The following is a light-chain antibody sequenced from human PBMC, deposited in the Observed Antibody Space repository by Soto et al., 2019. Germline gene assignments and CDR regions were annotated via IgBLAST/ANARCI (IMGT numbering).Light chain of an antibody. J-gene: IGKJ1*01. Sequence: EIVLTQSPGTLSLSPGDRATLSCRASQTVSNNYLAWCQQKPGQAPRVIMYGASRRATGIPDRFSGGGSGTDFTLTISRLEPEDFAMYYCQQYSDSPPTFGQGTKVDIK. CDR3: QQYSDSPPT. CDR1: QTVSNNY. V-gene: IGKV3-20*01. CDR2: GAS.